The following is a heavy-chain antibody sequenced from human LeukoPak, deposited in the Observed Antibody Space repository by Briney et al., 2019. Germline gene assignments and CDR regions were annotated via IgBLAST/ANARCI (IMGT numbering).Heavy chain of an antibody. Sequence: SETLSLTCTVSGGSISSYYWSWIRQPAGKGLEWIGRIYTSGSTNYNPSLKSRVTMSVDTSKNQFSLKLSSVTAADTAVYYCAARGYYYDSNPLSGLDYWGQGTLVTVSS. V-gene: IGHV4-4*07. D-gene: IGHD3-22*01. CDR3: AARGYYYDSNPLSGLDY. CDR2: IYTSGST. CDR1: GGSISSYY. J-gene: IGHJ4*02.